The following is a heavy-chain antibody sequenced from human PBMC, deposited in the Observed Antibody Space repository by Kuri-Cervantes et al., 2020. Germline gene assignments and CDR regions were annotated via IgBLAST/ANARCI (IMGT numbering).Heavy chain of an antibody. V-gene: IGHV3-30*07. Sequence: GGSLRLSCAASGFTFSSYAMHWVRQAPGKGLEWVAVISYDGSNKYYADSVKGRFTISRDNSKNTLYLQMNSLRAEDTAVYYCASDAVVATPGAFDIWGQGTMVTVSS. CDR1: GFTFSSYA. CDR2: ISYDGSNK. J-gene: IGHJ3*02. D-gene: IGHD5-12*01. CDR3: ASDAVVATPGAFDI.